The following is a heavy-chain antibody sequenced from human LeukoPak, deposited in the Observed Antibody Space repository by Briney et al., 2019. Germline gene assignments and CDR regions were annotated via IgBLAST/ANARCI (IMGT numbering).Heavy chain of an antibody. J-gene: IGHJ4*02. CDR3: ARELVAPDY. Sequence: GGSLRLSCAASGFTFSSYAMSWVRQAPGKGLEWVANIKQDGSEKYYVDSVKGRFTISRDNAKNSLYLQMNSLRAEDTAVYYCARELVAPDYWGQGTLVTVSS. D-gene: IGHD6-6*01. CDR2: IKQDGSEK. CDR1: GFTFSSYA. V-gene: IGHV3-7*01.